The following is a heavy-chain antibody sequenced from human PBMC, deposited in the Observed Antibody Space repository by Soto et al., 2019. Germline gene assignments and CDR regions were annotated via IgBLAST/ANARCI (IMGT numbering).Heavy chain of an antibody. CDR1: RFTFSTYG. CDR3: ARTSGAFDI. V-gene: IGHV3-48*01. Sequence: GGSLRLSCAASRFTFSTYGMSWVRQAPGKGLEWVSYITSSRSTIYYADSVKGRFTISRDNAENSLYLQMNSLRAEDTAVYYCARTSGAFDIWGQGTMVTVSS. J-gene: IGHJ3*02. CDR2: ITSSRSTI.